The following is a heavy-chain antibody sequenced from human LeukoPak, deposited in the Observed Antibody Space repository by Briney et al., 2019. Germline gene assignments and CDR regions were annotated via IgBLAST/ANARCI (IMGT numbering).Heavy chain of an antibody. CDR3: ARDRSNYDILTASSGMDV. D-gene: IGHD3-9*01. CDR1: GGTFSSYA. CDR2: IITIFGTA. J-gene: IGHJ6*02. Sequence: ASVKVSCKASGGTFSSYAISWVRQAPGQGLEWMGGIITIFGTANYAQKFQGRVTITADESTSTAYLELSSLRSEDTAVYYCARDRSNYDILTASSGMDVWGQGTTVTVSS. V-gene: IGHV1-69*01.